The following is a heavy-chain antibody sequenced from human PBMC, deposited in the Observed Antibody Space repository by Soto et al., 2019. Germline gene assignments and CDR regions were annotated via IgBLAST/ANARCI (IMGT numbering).Heavy chain of an antibody. CDR3: ARLIGNSWLDS. J-gene: IGHJ5*01. CDR1: GDSVSTNSAT. Sequence: QVQLQQSGPGLVKHSKTLSLTCAISGDSVSTNSATWDWIRPSKSRGLEWLGRTYYRSKWFNDYAVYVNGRISINPDTSNNRFSLHLNSVTPDDTAVYYCARLIGNSWLDSCGQGTLVTVSS. D-gene: IGHD2-8*01. CDR2: TYYRSKWFN. V-gene: IGHV6-1*01.